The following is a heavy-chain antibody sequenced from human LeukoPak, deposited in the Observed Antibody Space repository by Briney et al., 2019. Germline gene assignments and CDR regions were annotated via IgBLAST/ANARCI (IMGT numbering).Heavy chain of an antibody. Sequence: GGSLRLSCAASGFTFSSYSMNWVRQAPGKGLEWVSAISGSGGSTYYADSVKGRFTISRDNSKNTLYLQMNSLRAEDTAVYYCAKDIRDGYNFGVYWGQGTLVTVSS. V-gene: IGHV3-23*01. CDR2: ISGSGGST. J-gene: IGHJ4*02. CDR3: AKDIRDGYNFGVY. CDR1: GFTFSSYS. D-gene: IGHD5-24*01.